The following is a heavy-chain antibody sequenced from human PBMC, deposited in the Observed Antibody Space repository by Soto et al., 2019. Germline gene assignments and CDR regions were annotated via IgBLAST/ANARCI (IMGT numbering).Heavy chain of an antibody. CDR2: ISRSGSAI. V-gene: IGHV3-11*01. CDR1: GFTFSDYY. J-gene: IGHJ3*02. D-gene: IGHD1-7*01. Sequence: QVQLVESGGGLVKPGGSLRLSCAASGFTFSDYYMSWIRQAPGKGLEWVSYISRSGSAIYYADSVKGRFTISRDNAKNSLYLQMTSLRAEDTAVYYCASGELDPNAFDIWGQGTMVTVSS. CDR3: ASGELDPNAFDI.